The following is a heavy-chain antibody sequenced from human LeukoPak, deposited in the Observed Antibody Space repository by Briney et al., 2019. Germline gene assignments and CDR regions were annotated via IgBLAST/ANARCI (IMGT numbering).Heavy chain of an antibody. D-gene: IGHD5-24*01. V-gene: IGHV3-7*03. CDR3: AKSNSATIDGWYFDL. CDR1: GFIFSSYW. J-gene: IGHJ2*01. CDR2: IKQDGSEK. Sequence: GGSLRLSCAASGFIFSSYWMSWVRQAPGKGLEWVANIKQDGSEKYYVDSVKGRFTISRDNSKNTLYLQMNSLRAEDTAVYYCAKSNSATIDGWYFDLWGRGTLVTVSS.